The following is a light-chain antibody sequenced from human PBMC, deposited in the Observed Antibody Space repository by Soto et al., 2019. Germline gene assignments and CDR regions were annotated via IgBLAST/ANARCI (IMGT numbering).Light chain of an antibody. CDR3: QQYGSSPST. CDR2: GAS. J-gene: IGKJ2*01. V-gene: IGKV3-20*01. Sequence: EVVLTRWPGTLCLSPGERATLSCRAIQSVSSSYLAWYQQKPGQAPRLLIYGASSRATGIPDRFSGSGSGTDFTLTISRMEPEDFAVYYCQQYGSSPSTLGQGTKVDIK. CDR1: QSVSSSY.